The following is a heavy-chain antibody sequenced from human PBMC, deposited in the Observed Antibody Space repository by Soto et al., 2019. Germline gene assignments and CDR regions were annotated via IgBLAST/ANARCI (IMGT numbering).Heavy chain of an antibody. CDR2: VSHDGTSQ. CDR1: GFTFRSYA. J-gene: IGHJ3*02. CDR3: ARPPLGISMKLVACEI. Sequence: LVESGGGVVQPGRSLRLSCEASGFTFRSYAMHWVRQAPGKGPEWVAVVSHDGTSQYHADSVKGRFFISRDNSRNRLDLQMNTLRVEDTAVYYCARPPLGISMKLVACEIWGQGTAVTVSS. D-gene: IGHD3-22*01. V-gene: IGHV3-30-3*01.